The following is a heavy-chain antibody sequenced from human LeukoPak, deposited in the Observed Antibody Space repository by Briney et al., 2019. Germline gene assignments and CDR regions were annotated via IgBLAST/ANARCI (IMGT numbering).Heavy chain of an antibody. D-gene: IGHD3-10*01. V-gene: IGHV4-59*01. CDR1: GGSLSDYY. J-gene: IGHJ4*02. CDR3: ARLGPGGHGEFDY. CDR2: IYYTGST. Sequence: SETLSLTCTVSGGSLSDYYWTWVRQPPGKGLEWIGYIYYTGSTNYNPSLKSRVTISLDTSKTQFSLKLTSVTPADTAVYYCARLGPGGHGEFDYWGQGTLVTVSS.